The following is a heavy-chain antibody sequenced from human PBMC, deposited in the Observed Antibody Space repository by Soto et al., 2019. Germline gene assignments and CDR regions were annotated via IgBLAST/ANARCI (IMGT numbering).Heavy chain of an antibody. CDR2: IYYSGST. Sequence: QVQLQESGPGLVKPSETLSLTCTVSGGSISSYYWSWIRQPPGKGLEWIGYIYYSGSTNYNPSLKSRVTISVDTSKNQFSLKLSSVTAADTAVYYCARHYYFDSWGQGTLVTVSS. CDR3: ARHYYFDS. CDR1: GGSISSYY. J-gene: IGHJ4*02. V-gene: IGHV4-59*08.